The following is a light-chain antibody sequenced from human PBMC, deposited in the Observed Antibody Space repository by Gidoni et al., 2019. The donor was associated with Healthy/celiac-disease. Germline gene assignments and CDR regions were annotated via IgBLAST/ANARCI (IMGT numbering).Light chain of an antibody. J-gene: IGKJ2*01. CDR2: AAS. Sequence: DIQMTQSPSSLSASLGDRVTIACRASQSMSSYLNWYQQKPGKAPKLLIYAASSLQSGVPSRFSGSGSGTDFTLTISSLQPEDFATYYCQQSYSTPPYTFGQGTKLEIK. CDR3: QQSYSTPPYT. V-gene: IGKV1-39*01. CDR1: QSMSSY.